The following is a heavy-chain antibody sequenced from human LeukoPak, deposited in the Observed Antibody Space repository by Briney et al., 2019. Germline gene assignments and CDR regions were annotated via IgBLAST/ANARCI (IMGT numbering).Heavy chain of an antibody. D-gene: IGHD3-9*01. V-gene: IGHV3-30*04. CDR1: GFTFSRYA. CDR3: ARAYYDVLTDSDYGMDV. CDR2: ISDDGSNK. Sequence: GRSLRLPCAASGFTFSRYAMHWVRQAPGRGLEWVTVISDDGSNKYYADSVKGRFTISRDNSKNTLYLQMNSLRAEDTAVYYCARAYYDVLTDSDYGMDVWGQGTTVTVSS. J-gene: IGHJ6*02.